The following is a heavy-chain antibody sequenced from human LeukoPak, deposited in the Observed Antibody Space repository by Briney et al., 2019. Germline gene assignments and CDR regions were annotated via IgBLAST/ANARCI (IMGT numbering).Heavy chain of an antibody. Sequence: SETLSLTCTVSGGSISSSPFYWGWIRQPPGKGLEWIGNVHYSGNTYHNPSLTSRVTLSVDTSKNQFSLRLSSVTAADTAVYYCARRLGSSSWFGPLGYWGQGALVTVSS. CDR3: ARRLGSSSWFGPLGY. CDR1: GGSISSSPFY. D-gene: IGHD6-13*01. J-gene: IGHJ4*02. V-gene: IGHV4-39*01. CDR2: VHYSGNT.